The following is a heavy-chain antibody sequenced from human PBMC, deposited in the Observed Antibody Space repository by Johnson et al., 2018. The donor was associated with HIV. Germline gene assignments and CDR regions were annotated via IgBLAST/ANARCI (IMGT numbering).Heavy chain of an antibody. D-gene: IGHD1-26*01. CDR3: ARGSGSYGDAFDI. J-gene: IGHJ3*02. CDR1: GFTFRSYW. Sequence: EVQLVESGGGLVKPGGSLRLSCAASGFTFRSYWMSWVRQAPGKGLEWVANIKQDGSEKYYVGSVKGRFTISRDNAKNSLYLQMNSLRAGDTAVYYCARGSGSYGDAFDIWGQGTMVTVSS. V-gene: IGHV3-7*01. CDR2: IKQDGSEK.